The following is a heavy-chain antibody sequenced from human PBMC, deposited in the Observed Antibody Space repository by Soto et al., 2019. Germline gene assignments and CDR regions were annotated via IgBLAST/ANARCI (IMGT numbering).Heavy chain of an antibody. V-gene: IGHV4-30-4*01. CDR1: AGSISSDDYY. Sequence: SETLSLTCTVSAGSISSDDYYWSWIRQPPGKGLEWIGYIYYTGRTNYNPSLESRLTISIDRPKNQFSLTLSSVSAADTALYYCDRDRDNSPDYFDFWGQGTLVTVSS. CDR2: IYYTGRT. CDR3: DRDRDNSPDYFDF. J-gene: IGHJ4*02. D-gene: IGHD1-1*01.